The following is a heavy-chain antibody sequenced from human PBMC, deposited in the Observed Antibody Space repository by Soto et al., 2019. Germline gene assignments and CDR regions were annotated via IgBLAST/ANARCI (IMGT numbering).Heavy chain of an antibody. CDR2: IDGRGTRT. CDR1: GFTFGSHT. Sequence: GGSLRLSCEASGFTFGSHTMNWVRQAPGKGLEWVSSIDGRGTRTFYADALKGRFTISRDNARNSLYLQMNSLRAEDTAVYYSKGEVHLEISRKNDYWGQGALVTVSS. CDR3: KGEVHLEISRKNDY. V-gene: IGHV3-21*01. J-gene: IGHJ4*02. D-gene: IGHD3-3*02.